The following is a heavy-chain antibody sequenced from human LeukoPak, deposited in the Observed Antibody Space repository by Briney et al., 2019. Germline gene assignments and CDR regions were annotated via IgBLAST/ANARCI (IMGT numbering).Heavy chain of an antibody. CDR1: GYSISSGYY. V-gene: IGHV4-38-2*02. Sequence: SETLSLTCTVSGYSISSGYYWGWIRQPPGKGLEWIGSIYHSGSTYYNPSLKSRVTISVDTSKNQFSLKLSSVTAADTAVYYCARTYYDILTGYYKGGYFDYWGQGTLVTVSS. CDR3: ARTYYDILTGYYKGGYFDY. D-gene: IGHD3-9*01. J-gene: IGHJ4*02. CDR2: IYHSGST.